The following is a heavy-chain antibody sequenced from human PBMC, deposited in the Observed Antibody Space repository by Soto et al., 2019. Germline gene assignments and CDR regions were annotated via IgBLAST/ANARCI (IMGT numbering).Heavy chain of an antibody. D-gene: IGHD5-18*01. CDR3: ARGGIQLWLRGNWFDP. CDR2: IYYSGST. CDR1: GFSISSGGYY. V-gene: IGHV4-31*03. Sequence: PSETLSLTCPVSGFSISSGGYYWSWIRQHPGKGLEWIGYIYYSGSTYYNPSLKSRVTISVDTSKNQFSLKLSSVTAADTAVYYCARGGIQLWLRGNWFDPWGQGTLVTVSS. J-gene: IGHJ5*02.